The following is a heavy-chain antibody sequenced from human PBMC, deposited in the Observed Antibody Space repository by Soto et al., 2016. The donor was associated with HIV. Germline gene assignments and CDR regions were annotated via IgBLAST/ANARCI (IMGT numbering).Heavy chain of an antibody. V-gene: IGHV1-18*01. CDR2: ISPYNGNT. Sequence: QVQLVQSGAEVKEPGASVKVSCKASRYTFSDYGISWVRQAPGQGLECMGWISPYNGNTNYAQKLQGRLTLTTDTSTSTAYMELRSLRSDDTAVYYCARIAMAGNYFDSWGQGTLVTVSS. CDR1: RYTFSDYG. CDR3: ARIAMAGNYFDS. D-gene: IGHD6-19*01. J-gene: IGHJ4*02.